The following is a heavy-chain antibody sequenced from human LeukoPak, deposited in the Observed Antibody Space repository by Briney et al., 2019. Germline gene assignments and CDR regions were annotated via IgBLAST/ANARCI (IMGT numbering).Heavy chain of an antibody. CDR2: IYTSGST. J-gene: IGHJ4*02. D-gene: IGHD2-8*01. CDR3: ARVLNGLADY. CDR1: GGSISSGSYY. Sequence: SETLSLTCTVSGGSISSGSYYWSWIRQPAGKGLEWIGRIYTSGSTNYNPSLKSRVTISVDTSKNQFSLKLSSVTAADTAVYYCARVLNGLADYWGQGTLVTVSS. V-gene: IGHV4-61*02.